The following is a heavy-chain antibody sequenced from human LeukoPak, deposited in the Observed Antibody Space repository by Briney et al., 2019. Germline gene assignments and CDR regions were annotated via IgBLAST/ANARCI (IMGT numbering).Heavy chain of an antibody. Sequence: ASVKVSCTASGYTFTGYYMHWVRQAPGQGLEWMGWINPNSGGTNYAQTFQGRVTMTRDTSISTAYMELSRLRSDDTAVYYCARDRYGGGFDYWGQGTLVTVSS. CDR1: GYTFTGYY. V-gene: IGHV1-2*02. CDR2: INPNSGGT. CDR3: ARDRYGGGFDY. J-gene: IGHJ4*02. D-gene: IGHD4-17*01.